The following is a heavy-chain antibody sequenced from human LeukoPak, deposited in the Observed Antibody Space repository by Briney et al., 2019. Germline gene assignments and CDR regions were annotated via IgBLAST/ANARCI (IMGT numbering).Heavy chain of an antibody. CDR2: IYYSGST. D-gene: IGHD1-1*01. Sequence: SETLSLTCTVSGGSISSYYWSWIRQPPGKGLEWIGYIYYSGSTNYNPSLKSRVTISVDTSKNQFSLKLSSVIAADTAVYYCARDRLLEDRDYYYYYYMDVWGIGTTVTVSS. CDR1: GGSISSYY. CDR3: ARDRLLEDRDYYYYYYMDV. J-gene: IGHJ6*03. V-gene: IGHV4-59*01.